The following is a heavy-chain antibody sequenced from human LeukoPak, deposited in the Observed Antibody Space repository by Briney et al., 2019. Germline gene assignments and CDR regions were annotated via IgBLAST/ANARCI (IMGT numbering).Heavy chain of an antibody. D-gene: IGHD2-2*02. J-gene: IGHJ3*02. V-gene: IGHV1-18*01. CDR1: GYTFTSYG. Sequence: ASVKVSCKASGYTFTSYGISWVRQAPGQGLEWMGWISAYNGNTNYAQKLQGRVTMTTDTSTSTAYMGLRSLRSDDTAVYYCARGDIVVVPAAIRPYAFDIWGQGTMVTVSS. CDR3: ARGDIVVVPAAIRPYAFDI. CDR2: ISAYNGNT.